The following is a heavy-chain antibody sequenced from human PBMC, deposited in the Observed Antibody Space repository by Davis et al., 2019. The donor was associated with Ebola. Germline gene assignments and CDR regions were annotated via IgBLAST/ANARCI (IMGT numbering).Heavy chain of an antibody. Sequence: SETLSLTCTVSGVSITSYYWSWVRQPPGKGLDWIGYSHYSGSTNYNPSLKSRVTISVDTSKNQFSLKLSSVTAADTAVYYCARAVRFLEWLSAEYYFDYWGQGTLVTVSS. J-gene: IGHJ4*02. V-gene: IGHV4-59*12. CDR3: ARAVRFLEWLSAEYYFDY. CDR2: SHYSGST. D-gene: IGHD3-3*01. CDR1: GVSITSYY.